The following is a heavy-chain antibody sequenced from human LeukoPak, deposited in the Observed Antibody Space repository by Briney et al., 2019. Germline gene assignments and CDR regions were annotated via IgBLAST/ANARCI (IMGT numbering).Heavy chain of an antibody. CDR1: GYTFTDYY. D-gene: IGHD2-2*01. J-gene: IGHJ6*03. V-gene: IGHV1-2*02. CDR2: INPNNGGR. CDR3: ARDLVPADTYYYYYYMDV. Sequence: GASVKVSCKASGYTFTDYYMHWVRQAPGQGLEWMGWINPNNGGRIYAQKFQGRVAMTRDTSISTAYMEVSSLRSDDTAVYYCARDLVPADTYYYYYYMDVWGKGTTVTVSS.